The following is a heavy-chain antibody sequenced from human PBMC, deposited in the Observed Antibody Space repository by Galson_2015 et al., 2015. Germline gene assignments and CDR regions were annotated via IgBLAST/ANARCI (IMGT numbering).Heavy chain of an antibody. J-gene: IGHJ2*01. CDR3: ARERSGGYW. Sequence: SLRLSCAASGFTLSSFWMSWVRQAPGKGLEWVAKIKHDGGETYYVDSVKGRFTISRDNAKNSLYLQMNSLRAEDTAVYYCARERSGGYW. CDR1: GFTLSSFW. CDR2: IKHDGGET. V-gene: IGHV3-7*03. D-gene: IGHD2-15*01.